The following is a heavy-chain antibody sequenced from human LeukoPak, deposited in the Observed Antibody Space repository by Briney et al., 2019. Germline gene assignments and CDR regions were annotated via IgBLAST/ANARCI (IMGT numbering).Heavy chain of an antibody. CDR2: INHSGST. V-gene: IGHV4-34*01. J-gene: IGHJ5*02. CDR1: GGSFSGYY. D-gene: IGHD6-13*01. Sequence: SETLSLTCAVYGGSFSGYYRSWIRQPPGKGLEWIGEINHSGSTNYNPSLKSRVTISVDTSKNQFSLKLSSVTAADTAVYYCARGRGSSSWSKHNWFDPWGQGTLVTVSS. CDR3: ARGRGSSSWSKHNWFDP.